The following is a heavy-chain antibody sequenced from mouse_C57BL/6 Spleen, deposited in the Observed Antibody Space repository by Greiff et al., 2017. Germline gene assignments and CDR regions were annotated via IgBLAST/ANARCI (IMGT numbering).Heavy chain of an antibody. J-gene: IGHJ2*01. Sequence: EVMLVESGGDLVKPGGSLKLSCAASGFTFSSYGMSWVRQTPDKRLEWVATISSGGRYTYYPDSVKGRFTISKDNAKNTLYLQRSSLKSEDTAMYYCASPSDSSGYGFDYWGQGTTRTVSS. CDR2: ISSGGRYT. CDR3: ASPSDSSGYGFDY. V-gene: IGHV5-6*01. CDR1: GFTFSSYG. D-gene: IGHD3-2*02.